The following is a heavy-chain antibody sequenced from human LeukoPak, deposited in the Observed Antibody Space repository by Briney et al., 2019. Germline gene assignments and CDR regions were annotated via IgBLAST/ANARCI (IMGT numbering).Heavy chain of an antibody. CDR2: IYYSGST. D-gene: IGHD3-9*01. J-gene: IGHJ4*02. CDR1: GGSISSSSYY. V-gene: IGHV4-39*07. Sequence: PSETLSLTCTVSGGSISSSSYYWGWIRQPPGKGLEWIGSIYYSGSTYYNPSLKSRVTISVDTSKNQFSLKLSSVTAADTAVYYCARKRGLRYFDWPPTLGYFDYWGQGTLVTVSS. CDR3: ARKRGLRYFDWPPTLGYFDY.